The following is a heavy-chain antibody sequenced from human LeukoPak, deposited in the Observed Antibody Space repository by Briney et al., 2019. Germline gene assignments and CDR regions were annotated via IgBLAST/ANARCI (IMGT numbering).Heavy chain of an antibody. Sequence: KPSETLSLTCTVSGGSISSYYWSWIRQPPGKGLEWIGYIYYSGSTSYNPSLKSRVTISVDTSKNQFSLKLSSVTAADTAVYYCARSYHYDSSYAFHIWGQGTMVTVSS. J-gene: IGHJ3*02. V-gene: IGHV4-59*08. D-gene: IGHD3-22*01. CDR3: ARSYHYDSSYAFHI. CDR1: GGSISSYY. CDR2: IYYSGST.